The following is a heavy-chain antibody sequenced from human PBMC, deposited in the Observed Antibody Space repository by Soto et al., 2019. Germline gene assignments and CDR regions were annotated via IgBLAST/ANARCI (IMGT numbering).Heavy chain of an antibody. CDR2: VNHSGTT. D-gene: IGHD2-2*01. CDR3: GRGIGYCSSINCYAARRLRFDS. J-gene: IGHJ4*02. V-gene: IGHV4-34*01. Sequence: QVQLQQWGAGLLKPSETLSLTCAVYGGSFSGYYWTWIRQSPDKGLEWIGEVNHSGTTYYNPSLKHRVTRSVQAPKNQFSMKMSSVTAADTAVYYCGRGIGYCSSINCYAARRLRFDSWGQGTLVTVSS. CDR1: GGSFSGYY.